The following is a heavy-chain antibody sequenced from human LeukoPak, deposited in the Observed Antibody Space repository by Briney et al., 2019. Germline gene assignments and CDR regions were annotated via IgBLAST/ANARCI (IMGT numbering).Heavy chain of an antibody. Sequence: ASVKVSCKASGYTFTGYYMRWIRQAPGQGLEWMGWINPNSGGTNYAQNFQGRVTMTRDTSISTAYMELSRLRSDDTAVYYCARDSCSSTSCYEGGHYNWFDPWGQGILVTVSS. CDR1: GYTFTGYY. D-gene: IGHD2-2*01. CDR2: INPNSGGT. CDR3: ARDSCSSTSCYEGGHYNWFDP. V-gene: IGHV1-2*02. J-gene: IGHJ5*02.